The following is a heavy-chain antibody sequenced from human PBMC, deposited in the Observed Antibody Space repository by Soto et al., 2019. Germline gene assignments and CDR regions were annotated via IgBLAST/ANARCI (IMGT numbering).Heavy chain of an antibody. Sequence: QVQLVESGGGVVQPGRSLRLSCAASGFTFSSYGMHWVRQAPGKGLEWVAVILYDGSNKYYADSVKGRFTVSRDKSKNTLYLQVNSLRAEDTAVYYCAKDKVPVVVTAPFDYWGQGTLVTVSS. D-gene: IGHD2-21*02. J-gene: IGHJ4*02. CDR2: ILYDGSNK. V-gene: IGHV3-30*18. CDR1: GFTFSSYG. CDR3: AKDKVPVVVTAPFDY.